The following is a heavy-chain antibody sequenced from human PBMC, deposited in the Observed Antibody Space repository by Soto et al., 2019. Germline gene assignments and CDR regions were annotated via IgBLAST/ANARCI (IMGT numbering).Heavy chain of an antibody. J-gene: IGHJ4*02. D-gene: IGHD4-17*01. CDR3: ARATVTHRRDNDY. CDR2: IIPIFGTA. Sequence: ASVKVSCKASGGTYSSYAISWVRQAPGQGLEWMGGIIPIFGTANYAQKFQGRVTITADESTSTAYMELSSLRSEDTAVYYCARATVTHRRDNDYWGQGTLVTVSS. CDR1: GGTYSSYA. V-gene: IGHV1-69*13.